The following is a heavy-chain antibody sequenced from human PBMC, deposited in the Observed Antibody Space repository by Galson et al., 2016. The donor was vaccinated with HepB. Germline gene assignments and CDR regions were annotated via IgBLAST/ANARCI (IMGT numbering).Heavy chain of an antibody. J-gene: IGHJ4*02. CDR1: GFSFGSYA. Sequence: SLRLSCAASGFSFGSYAMHWVRQTPAKGLEWVAVISGDGTNKYYADSVKGRFTISRDNSRNTVFLQMNSLRAEDTAVYYCAKSQALAAAGRVGTFDYWGQGTLVTVSS. V-gene: IGHV3-30*18. D-gene: IGHD6-13*01. CDR2: ISGDGTNK. CDR3: AKSQALAAAGRVGTFDY.